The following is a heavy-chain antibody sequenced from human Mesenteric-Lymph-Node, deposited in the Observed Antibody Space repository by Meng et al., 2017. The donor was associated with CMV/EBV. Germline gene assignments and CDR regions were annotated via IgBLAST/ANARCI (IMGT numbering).Heavy chain of an antibody. J-gene: IGHJ4*02. Sequence: QLQESGPGLWKPSEPLSLPCIVSGFSVPSGAYPWGWIRQSPGKGLECIGYIYGTGITIYNPSLKSRVTILLETSKNQFSLKLNSVTTADTAVYYCAKSRSSTPGIVDDWGQGTLVTVSS. V-gene: IGHV4-61*08. CDR3: AKSRSSTPGIVDD. D-gene: IGHD2/OR15-2a*01. CDR2: IYGTGIT. CDR1: GFSVPSGAYP.